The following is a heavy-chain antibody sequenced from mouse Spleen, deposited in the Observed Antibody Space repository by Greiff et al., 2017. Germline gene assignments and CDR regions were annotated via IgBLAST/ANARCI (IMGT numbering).Heavy chain of an antibody. CDR2: IDPENGDT. Sequence: EVQLQQSGAELVRPGASVKLSCTASGFNFKDDYMHWVKQRPEQGLEWIGWIDPENGDTEYASKFQGKATITADTSSNTAYLQLSSLTSEDTAVYYCTTGGLGGAMDYWGQGTSVTVSS. V-gene: IGHV14-4*01. CDR3: TTGGLGGAMDY. J-gene: IGHJ4*01. D-gene: IGHD3-3*01. CDR1: GFNFKDDY.